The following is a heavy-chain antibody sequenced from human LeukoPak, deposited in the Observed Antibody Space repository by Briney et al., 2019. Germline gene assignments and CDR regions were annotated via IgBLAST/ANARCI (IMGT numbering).Heavy chain of an antibody. CDR3: ARGPTLFDY. J-gene: IGHJ4*02. CDR1: GFTVSSYW. CDR2: ISGDGSST. Sequence: AGGSLRLSCAASGFTVSSYWMYWVRQAPGKGLVWVSRISGDGSSTTYADSVKGRFTIARDNAKNTLYLQMNSLRAEDTAVYYCARGPTLFDYWGQGTLVTVSS. D-gene: IGHD1-26*01. V-gene: IGHV3-74*01.